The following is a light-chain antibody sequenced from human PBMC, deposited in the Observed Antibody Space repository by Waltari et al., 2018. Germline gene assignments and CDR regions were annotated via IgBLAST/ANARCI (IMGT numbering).Light chain of an antibody. CDR2: EVF. Sequence: QSALTQPASVSGIPGQSITISCSGTTSDVGSYDLVSWYQQHPGEAPKPLICEVFKRPPDTSSRFSGAKSGSTASLTISGLQPEDEADYYCCSYAGRGTYVFGSGTKVTVL. J-gene: IGLJ1*01. CDR1: TSDVGSYDL. CDR3: CSYAGRGTYV. V-gene: IGLV2-23*02.